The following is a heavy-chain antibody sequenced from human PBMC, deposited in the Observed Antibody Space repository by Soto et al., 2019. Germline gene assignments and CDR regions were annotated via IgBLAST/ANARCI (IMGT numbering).Heavy chain of an antibody. J-gene: IGHJ4*02. D-gene: IGHD6-19*01. CDR1: GYTFTGYY. CDR3: ARATHAGYSSGWPPDY. CDR2: INPNSGGT. V-gene: IGHV1-2*02. Sequence: ASVKVSCKASGYTFTGYYMHWVRQAPGQGLEWMGWINPNSGGTNYAQKFQGRVTMTRDTSISTAYMELSRLRSDDTAVYYCARATHAGYSSGWPPDYWGQGTLVTVSS.